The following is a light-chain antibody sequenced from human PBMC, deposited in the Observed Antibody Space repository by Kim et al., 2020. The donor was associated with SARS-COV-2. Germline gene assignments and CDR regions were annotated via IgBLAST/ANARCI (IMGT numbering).Light chain of an antibody. CDR2: GAS. CDR3: QQYNNWPPYT. V-gene: IGKV3-15*01. J-gene: IGKJ2*01. CDR1: QSVSTN. Sequence: VSPGERATLSCRASQSVSTNLAWYQQRPGQAPRLLIYGASARATGVPARFSGSGSGTDLTLTITSLQSEDFAVYFCQQYNNWPPYTFGQGTKLEI.